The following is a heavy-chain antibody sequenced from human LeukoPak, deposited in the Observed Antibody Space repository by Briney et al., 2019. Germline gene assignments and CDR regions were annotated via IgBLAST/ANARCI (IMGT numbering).Heavy chain of an antibody. D-gene: IGHD2-21*01. Sequence: SETLSLTCTVSGGSISSYYWSWIRQPPGKGLEWIGYIYYSGSTNYNPFLKSRVTISVDTSKNQFSLKLSSVTAADTAVYYCARVGEGVYWGQGTLVTVSS. CDR1: GGSISSYY. CDR2: IYYSGST. J-gene: IGHJ4*02. V-gene: IGHV4-59*01. CDR3: ARVGEGVY.